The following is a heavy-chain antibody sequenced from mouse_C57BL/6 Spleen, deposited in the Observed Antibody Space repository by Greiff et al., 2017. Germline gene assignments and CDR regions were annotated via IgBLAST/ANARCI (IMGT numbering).Heavy chain of an antibody. Sequence: EVQGVESGGDLVKPGGSLKLSCAASGFTFSSYGMSWVRQTPDKRLEWVATISSGGSYTYYPDSVKGRFTISRDNAKNTLYLQMSSLKSEDTAMYYCARSELITTVVAGAMDYWGQGTSVTVSS. D-gene: IGHD1-1*01. CDR1: GFTFSSYG. CDR2: ISSGGSYT. V-gene: IGHV5-6*01. J-gene: IGHJ4*01. CDR3: ARSELITTVVAGAMDY.